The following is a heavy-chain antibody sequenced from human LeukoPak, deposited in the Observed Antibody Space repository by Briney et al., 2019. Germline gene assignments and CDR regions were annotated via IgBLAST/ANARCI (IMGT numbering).Heavy chain of an antibody. CDR1: GGTFSSYA. CDR2: IIPIFGTA. D-gene: IGHD4-17*01. J-gene: IGHJ4*02. CDR3: ARHPYGDYYFDY. V-gene: IGHV1-69*05. Sequence: SVKVSCKASGGTFSSYAISWVRQAPGQGLEWMGRIIPIFGTANYAQKFQGRVTITTDESTSTAYMELSSLRSEDTAVYYCARHPYGDYYFDYWGQGTLVTVSS.